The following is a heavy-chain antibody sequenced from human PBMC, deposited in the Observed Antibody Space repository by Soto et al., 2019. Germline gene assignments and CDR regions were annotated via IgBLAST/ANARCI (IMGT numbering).Heavy chain of an antibody. V-gene: IGHV4-30-2*01. CDR2: IYHSGST. CDR1: GGSISSGGYS. D-gene: IGHD3-22*01. CDR3: ARADDSSGYLD. J-gene: IGHJ1*01. Sequence: QLQLQESGSGLVKPSQTLSLTCAVSGGSISSGGYSWSWIRQPPGKGLEWIGYIYHSGSTYYNPSLQSRGTISVDRSKSLFSLTLSSVTAADTAVYYCARADDSSGYLDWGQGNLVTVSS.